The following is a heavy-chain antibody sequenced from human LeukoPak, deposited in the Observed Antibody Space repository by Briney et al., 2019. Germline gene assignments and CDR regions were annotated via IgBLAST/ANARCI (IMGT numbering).Heavy chain of an antibody. CDR2: INTSGGST. J-gene: IGHJ4*02. Sequence: GESLRLSCAASGFTFSSYAMSWVRQAPGKGLEWVSGINTSGGSTAYADSVKGRFTISRDNPRNTLYMQMNSLRAEDTALYYCGIMHPYYDGNGYWVQWGQGTLVTVSS. V-gene: IGHV3-23*01. CDR3: GIMHPYYDGNGYWVQ. CDR1: GFTFSSYA. D-gene: IGHD3-22*01.